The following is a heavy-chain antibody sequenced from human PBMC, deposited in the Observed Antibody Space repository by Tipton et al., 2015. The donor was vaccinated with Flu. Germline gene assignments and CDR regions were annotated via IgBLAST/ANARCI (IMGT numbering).Heavy chain of an antibody. V-gene: IGHV4-61*09. D-gene: IGHD6-13*01. Sequence: TLSLTCTVSGVSISSGSFYWSWIRQPAGKGLEWLGHFYTSGNTNYSPSLKRRITISVDTSKNQFSLKLSSVTAADTAVYYCVREDSSSWYVSRWFDPWGQGALVTVSS. J-gene: IGHJ5*02. CDR2: FYTSGNT. CDR1: GVSISSGSFY. CDR3: VREDSSSWYVSRWFDP.